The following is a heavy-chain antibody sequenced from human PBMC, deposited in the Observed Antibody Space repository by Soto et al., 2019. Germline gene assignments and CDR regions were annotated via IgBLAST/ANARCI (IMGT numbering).Heavy chain of an antibody. CDR3: ARDRDYGGLEY. CDR1: GFTVSSNY. CDR2: IYSDGRT. Sequence: EVQLVESGGGLIQPGGSLRLSCAASGFTVSSNYMSWVRQAPGKGLEWVSVIYSDGRTYYADSVKGRFTISRDNSKNTLYLQMNSLRAEDTTVYYCARDRDYGGLEYWGQGTLVTVSS. D-gene: IGHD4-17*01. J-gene: IGHJ4*02. V-gene: IGHV3-53*01.